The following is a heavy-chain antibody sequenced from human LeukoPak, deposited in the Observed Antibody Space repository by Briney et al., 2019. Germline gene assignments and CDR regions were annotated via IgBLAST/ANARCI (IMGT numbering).Heavy chain of an antibody. V-gene: IGHV4-59*08. CDR2: IYYSGST. J-gene: IGHJ4*02. D-gene: IGHD3-22*01. CDR1: GGSISSYY. Sequence: PSGTLSLTCTVSGGSISSYYWSWIRQPPGKGLEWIGYIYYSGSTNYNPSLKSRVTISVDTSKNQFSLKLSSVTAADTAVYYCARGLVVAYGFDYWGQGTLVTVSS. CDR3: ARGLVVAYGFDY.